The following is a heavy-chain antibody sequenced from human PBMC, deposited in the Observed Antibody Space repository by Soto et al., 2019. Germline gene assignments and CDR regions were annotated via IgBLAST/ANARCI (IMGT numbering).Heavy chain of an antibody. CDR1: GYTFTSYG. Sequence: GASVKVSCKASGYTFTSYGISWVRQAPGQGLEWMGWISAYNGNTNYAQKLQGRVTMTTDTSTSTAYMELRSLRSDDTAVYYCARADFYILTGYPFDYWGQGTLVTVSS. CDR3: ARADFYILTGYPFDY. J-gene: IGHJ4*02. V-gene: IGHV1-18*01. D-gene: IGHD3-9*01. CDR2: ISAYNGNT.